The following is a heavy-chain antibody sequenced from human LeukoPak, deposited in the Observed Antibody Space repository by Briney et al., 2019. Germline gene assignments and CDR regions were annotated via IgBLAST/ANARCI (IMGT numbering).Heavy chain of an antibody. Sequence: SQTLSLTCTVSGGSFNSGGYYWSWIRQPPGKGLEWIGYIDHSGSTSYNPSLKSRVTISSDKSKNQFSLKLSSVTAADTAVYFCARSTTGTTASAAFDIWGQGTMVTVTS. J-gene: IGHJ3*02. CDR3: ARSTTGTTASAAFDI. CDR2: IDHSGST. D-gene: IGHD1-1*01. CDR1: GGSFNSGGYY. V-gene: IGHV4-30-2*01.